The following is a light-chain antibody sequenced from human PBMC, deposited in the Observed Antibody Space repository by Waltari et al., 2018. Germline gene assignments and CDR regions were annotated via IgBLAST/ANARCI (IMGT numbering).Light chain of an antibody. CDR2: GAA. V-gene: IGKV3-20*01. CDR1: QSISSSY. CDR3: QQYGNSVWT. J-gene: IGKJ1*01. Sequence: EVVLTQFPDTLSLSPGEGATLSCRARQSISSSYLAWYQQRPGQAPRLLLYGAAKRATGIPDRFSGSGSRTDFTLTISRLEPEDFAVYYCQQYGNSVWTFGQGTKVEVK.